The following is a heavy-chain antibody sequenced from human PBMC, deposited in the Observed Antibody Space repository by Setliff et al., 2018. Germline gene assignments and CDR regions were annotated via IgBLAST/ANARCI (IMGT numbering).Heavy chain of an antibody. CDR2: INPNSGGR. Sequence: SVNFSFNSSLYIFIYYYIHCFLHSPGQGLEWMGWINPNSGGREYAEAFRGRVTMTGDTSIRTAFMELSVLTSDDTAVYYCAGPFDVGPYPRPIDGLDLWGQGTRVTVSS. J-gene: IGHJ3*01. CDR3: AGPFDVGPYPRPIDGLDL. CDR1: LYIFIYYY. V-gene: IGHV1-2*02. D-gene: IGHD3-9*01.